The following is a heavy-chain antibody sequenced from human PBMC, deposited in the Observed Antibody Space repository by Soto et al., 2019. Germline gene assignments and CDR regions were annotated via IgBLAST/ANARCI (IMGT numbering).Heavy chain of an antibody. CDR2: IIPIFGTA. J-gene: IGHJ6*02. V-gene: IGHV1-69*13. CDR1: GGTFSSYA. Sequence: SVKVSCKASGGTFSSYAISWVRQAPGQGLEWMGGIIPIFGTANYAQKFQGRVAITADESTDTVYMELSRLRSEDTAVYFCARVRCFNGLCHTADYGMDVWGQGTTVTVSS. CDR3: ARVRCFNGLCHTADYGMDV. D-gene: IGHD2-8*01.